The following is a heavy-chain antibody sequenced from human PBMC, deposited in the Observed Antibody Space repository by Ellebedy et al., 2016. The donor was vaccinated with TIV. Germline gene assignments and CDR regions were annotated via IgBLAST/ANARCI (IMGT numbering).Heavy chain of an antibody. V-gene: IGHV3-30*02. CDR1: GFIFSSYG. CDR2: IRYDGTNK. Sequence: GESLKISCAASGFIFSSYGMHWVRQAPRKGLEWVAFIRYDGTNKFYADSVKGRFIISRDNSKNTLYLQMNSLRADDTAVYYCTKDGSGTMNFWGQGTLVTVSS. J-gene: IGHJ4*02. D-gene: IGHD1-1*01. CDR3: TKDGSGTMNF.